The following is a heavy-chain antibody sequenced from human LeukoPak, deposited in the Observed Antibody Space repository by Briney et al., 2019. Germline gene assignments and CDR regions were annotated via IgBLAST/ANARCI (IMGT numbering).Heavy chain of an antibody. CDR2: IYPGDSDT. CDR1: GYSFTSYW. CDR3: ARQPRPRWYSSGWYEVNPNYFDY. J-gene: IGHJ4*02. V-gene: IGHV5-51*01. D-gene: IGHD6-13*01. Sequence: GESLKISCKGSGYSFTSYWIGWVRQMPGKGLEWMGVIYPGDSDTRYSPSFQGQVTISADKSISTAYLQWSSLKASDTAMYYCARQPRPRWYSSGWYEVNPNYFDYWGQGTLVTVSS.